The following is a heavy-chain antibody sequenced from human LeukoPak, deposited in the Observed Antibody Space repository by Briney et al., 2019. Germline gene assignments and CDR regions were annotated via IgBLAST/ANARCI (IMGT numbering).Heavy chain of an antibody. Sequence: GGSLRLSCAASGFTFSSYSMNWVRQAPGKGLEWVSYISSSSSTIYYADSVKGRFTISRDNAKNSLYLQMNSLRNEDTAVYYCARFCSGGSCYPGDYWGQGTLVTVSS. CDR1: GFTFSSYS. D-gene: IGHD2-15*01. CDR2: ISSSSSTI. V-gene: IGHV3-48*02. CDR3: ARFCSGGSCYPGDY. J-gene: IGHJ4*02.